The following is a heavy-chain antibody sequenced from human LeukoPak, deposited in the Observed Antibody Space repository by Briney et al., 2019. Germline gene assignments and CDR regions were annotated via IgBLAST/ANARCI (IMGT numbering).Heavy chain of an antibody. J-gene: IGHJ6*03. V-gene: IGHV3-53*01. Sequence: GGSLRLSCVASGFTVSSTYMSWVRQAPGKGLEWVSVIYSGGATYYTHSVKGRFSISRDTSKNTLYMQMNSLRAEDTAVYYCARGNDYSYYMDVWGKGTAVTISS. CDR1: GFTVSSTY. D-gene: IGHD1-1*01. CDR3: ARGNDYSYYMDV. CDR2: IYSGGAT.